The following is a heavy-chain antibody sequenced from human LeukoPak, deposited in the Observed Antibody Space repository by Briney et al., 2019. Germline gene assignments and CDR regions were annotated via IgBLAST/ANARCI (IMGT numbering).Heavy chain of an antibody. CDR3: ASASGWYD. CDR1: GGSFSGYY. D-gene: IGHD6-19*01. CDR2: INHSGST. Sequence: PSETLSLTCAVYGGSFSGYYWSWIRQPPGKGLEWIGEINHSGSTNYNPSLKSRVTISVDTSENQFSLKLSSVTAADTAVYYCASASGWYDWGQGTLVTVSS. J-gene: IGHJ4*02. V-gene: IGHV4-34*01.